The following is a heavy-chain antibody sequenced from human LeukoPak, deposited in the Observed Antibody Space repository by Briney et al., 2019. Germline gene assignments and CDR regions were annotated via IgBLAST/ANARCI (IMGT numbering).Heavy chain of an antibody. CDR2: ISSGSTYI. V-gene: IGHV3-21*01. D-gene: IGHD4-17*01. J-gene: IGHJ4*02. CDR3: ARGGRTVTTVFDY. Sequence: GGSLRLSCAASGFTFSSYGMSWVRQAPGKGLEWVSSISSGSTYIHYADSVKGRFTISRDNAKNSLYLQMNSLRAEDTAVYFCARGGRTVTTVFDYWGQGTLVTVSS. CDR1: GFTFSSYG.